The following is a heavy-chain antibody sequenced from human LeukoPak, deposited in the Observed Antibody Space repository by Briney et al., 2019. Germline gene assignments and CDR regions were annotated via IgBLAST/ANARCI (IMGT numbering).Heavy chain of an antibody. J-gene: IGHJ4*02. CDR2: IYQSESA. D-gene: IGHD4/OR15-4a*01. V-gene: IGHV4-4*02. CDR1: GGSISNSNW. Sequence: SETLSLTCAVSGGSISNSNWWSWVRQPPGKGLEWIGEIYQSESASYNPSLKSRVTISVDKSKNQLSLILSSVTAADTAVYFCARNGAYCLDFWGQGTLVTVSS. CDR3: ARNGAYCLDF.